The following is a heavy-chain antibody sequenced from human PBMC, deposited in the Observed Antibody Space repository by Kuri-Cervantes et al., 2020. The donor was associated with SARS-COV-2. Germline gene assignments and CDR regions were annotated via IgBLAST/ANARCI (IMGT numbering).Heavy chain of an antibody. V-gene: IGHV3-7*01. CDR1: GFTFGDYA. Sequence: GESLKISCTASGFTFGDYAMSWVRQAPGKGLEWVANIKQDGSEKYYVDSVKGRFTISRDNAKNSLYLQMNSLRAEDTAVYYCARSKVLERHYYYYYGMDVWGQGTTVTVSS. CDR3: ARSKVLERHYYYYYGMDV. J-gene: IGHJ6*02. D-gene: IGHD1-1*01. CDR2: IKQDGSEK.